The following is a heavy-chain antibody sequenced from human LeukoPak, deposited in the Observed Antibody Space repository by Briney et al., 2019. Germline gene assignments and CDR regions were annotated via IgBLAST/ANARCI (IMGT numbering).Heavy chain of an antibody. CDR1: GGTFSSYT. D-gene: IGHD1-26*01. J-gene: IGHJ6*03. CDR3: AAESGSYAYYYYMDV. CDR2: IIPILGIA. Sequence: ASVKVSCKASGGTFSSYTISWVRQAPGQGLEWMGRIIPILGIANYAQKFQGRVTITTDESTSTAYMELSSLRSEDTAVYYCAAESGSYAYYYYMDVWGKGTTVTVSS. V-gene: IGHV1-69*02.